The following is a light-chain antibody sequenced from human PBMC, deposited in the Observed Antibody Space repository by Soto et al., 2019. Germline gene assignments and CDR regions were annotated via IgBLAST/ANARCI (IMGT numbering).Light chain of an antibody. V-gene: IGLV2-8*01. CDR2: EVS. CDR3: SSYSGTNYHYV. Sequence: QSALTQPRSVSGSPGQSVTISCTGTSSNFGGYNYVSWYQQHPGKVPKLLIYEVSERPSGVPDRFSGSKSGNTASLTVSGLQADDEADYYCSSYSGTNYHYVFGTGTKVTVL. J-gene: IGLJ1*01. CDR1: SSNFGGYNY.